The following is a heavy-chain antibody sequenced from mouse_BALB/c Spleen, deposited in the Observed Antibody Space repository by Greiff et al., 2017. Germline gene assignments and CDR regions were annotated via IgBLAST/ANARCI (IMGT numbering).Heavy chain of an antibody. Sequence: EVQLVESGGGLVQPGGSRKLSCAASGFTFSDYGMAWVRQAPGKGPEWVAFISNLAYSIYYADTVTGRFTISRENAKNTLYLEMSSLRSEDTAMYYCAREVRRAMDYWGQGTSVTVSS. CDR2: ISNLAYSI. CDR3: AREVRRAMDY. D-gene: IGHD2-14*01. CDR1: GFTFSDYG. J-gene: IGHJ4*01. V-gene: IGHV5-15*02.